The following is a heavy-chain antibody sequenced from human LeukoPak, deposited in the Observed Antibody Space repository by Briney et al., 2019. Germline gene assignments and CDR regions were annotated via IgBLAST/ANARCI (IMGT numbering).Heavy chain of an antibody. V-gene: IGHV3-11*01. CDR1: GFTFGDYY. Sequence: GGSLRLSCAASGFTFGDYYMSWIRQAPGKGLEWVSYISSSDSPIYYADSVKGRFTISRDNAKNSLYLQMSSLRAEDTAVYYCARETIVVVTPTEYWGQGTLVTVSS. CDR2: ISSSDSPI. CDR3: ARETIVVVTPTEY. J-gene: IGHJ4*02. D-gene: IGHD3-22*01.